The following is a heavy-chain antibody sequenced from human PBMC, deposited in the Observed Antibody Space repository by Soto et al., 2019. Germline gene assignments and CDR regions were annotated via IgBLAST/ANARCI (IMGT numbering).Heavy chain of an antibody. CDR3: ARGTKREGYSYGSTDFDY. CDR1: GGTFSSYT. J-gene: IGHJ4*02. CDR2: IIPILGIA. Sequence: QVQLVQSGAEVKKPGSSVKVSCKASGGTFSSYTISWVRQAPGQGLEWMGRIIPILGIANYAQKFQGRVTITADKSTGTAYMELSSLRSEDTAVYYCARGTKREGYSYGSTDFDYWGQGTLVTVSS. V-gene: IGHV1-69*02. D-gene: IGHD5-18*01.